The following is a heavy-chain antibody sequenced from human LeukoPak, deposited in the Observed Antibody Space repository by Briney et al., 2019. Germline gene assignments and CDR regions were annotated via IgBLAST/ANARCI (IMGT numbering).Heavy chain of an antibody. Sequence: GASVKVSCKASGYTFISYDINWVRQATGQGLEWMGWMNPNSGNTGYAQKFQGRVTIAMDTSASTAYMELRSLRSEDTALYYCARSARDPLNFDYWGQGTLVTVSS. V-gene: IGHV1-8*01. CDR3: ARSARDPLNFDY. J-gene: IGHJ4*02. D-gene: IGHD5-24*01. CDR1: GYTFISYD. CDR2: MNPNSGNT.